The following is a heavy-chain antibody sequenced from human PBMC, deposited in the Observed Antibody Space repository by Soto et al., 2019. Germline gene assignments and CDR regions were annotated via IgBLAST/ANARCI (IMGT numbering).Heavy chain of an antibody. J-gene: IGHJ6*02. D-gene: IGHD3-9*01. Sequence: GESLKISCKGSGDSFSSYWINWVRQMPGKGLELMGRIDPSDSHTDYSPSFQGHVTISADKSINTAYLQWSSLRASDTAIYYCARVEWTYDIRRFGMDXWGPGTTVTVS. CDR3: ARVEWTYDIRRFGMDX. V-gene: IGHV5-10-1*01. CDR1: GDSFSSYW. CDR2: IDPSDSHT.